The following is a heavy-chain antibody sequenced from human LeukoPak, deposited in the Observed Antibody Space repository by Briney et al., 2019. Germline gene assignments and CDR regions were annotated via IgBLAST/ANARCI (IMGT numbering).Heavy chain of an antibody. V-gene: IGHV4-4*02. CDR1: GGSISSSNW. D-gene: IGHD2-2*01. Sequence: SETLSLTCAVSGGSISSSNWWSWVRQPPGKGLEWIGEIYHSGSTNYNPSLKSRVTISVDKPKNQFSLKLSSVTAADTAVYYCVRDCSSTSCRSRDDYWGQGTLVTVSS. J-gene: IGHJ4*02. CDR3: VRDCSSTSCRSRDDY. CDR2: IYHSGST.